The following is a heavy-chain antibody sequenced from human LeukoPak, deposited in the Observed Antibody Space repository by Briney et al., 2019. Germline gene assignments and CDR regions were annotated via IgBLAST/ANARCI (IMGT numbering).Heavy chain of an antibody. CDR1: GFTFSNAW. V-gene: IGHV3-15*01. CDR2: IKSKTDGGTT. D-gene: IGHD3-22*01. CDR3: TTGGTITMIVVVITGSEYFQH. J-gene: IGHJ1*01. Sequence: KPGGSLRLSLPGSGFTFSNAWMSWVRQAPGKGLEWVGRIKSKTDGGTTDYAAPVKGRFTISRDDPKNTLYLQMNSLKTEDTAVYYCTTGGTITMIVVVITGSEYFQHWGQGTLVTVSS.